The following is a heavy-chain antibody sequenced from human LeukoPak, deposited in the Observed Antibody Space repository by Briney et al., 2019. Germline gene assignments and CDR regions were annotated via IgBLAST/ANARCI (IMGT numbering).Heavy chain of an antibody. CDR2: ISHDGGRP. D-gene: IGHD2-21*01. J-gene: IGHJ3*02. CDR3: AKGRTIWWWFNASAI. V-gene: IGHV3-30*18. CDR1: GFTFSSYG. Sequence: GGSLRLSCAASGFTFSSYGMHWVRQAPGKGLEWVAVISHDGGRPSYADSVKGRFTISRDNSKNTLYLQMSSLGPEDTAVYYCAKGRTIWWWFNASAIWGQGTMVTVSS.